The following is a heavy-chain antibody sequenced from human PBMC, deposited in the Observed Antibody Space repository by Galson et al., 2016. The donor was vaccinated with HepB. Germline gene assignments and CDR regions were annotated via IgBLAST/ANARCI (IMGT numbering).Heavy chain of an antibody. CDR1: GFTFSREN. Sequence: SLRLSCADSGFTFSRENMNWVRQAPGKGLEWLSYICSSSSPIFDADSVKGRFTISRDTSKTSLYLQMNSLRVEDTAVYYCARGSGSSRFAHWGQGTLVTVSS. D-gene: IGHD2-15*01. CDR2: ICSSSSPI. J-gene: IGHJ4*02. CDR3: ARGSGSSRFAH. V-gene: IGHV3-48*04.